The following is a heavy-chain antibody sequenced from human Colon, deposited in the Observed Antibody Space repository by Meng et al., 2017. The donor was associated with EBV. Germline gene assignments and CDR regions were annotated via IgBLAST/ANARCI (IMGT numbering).Heavy chain of an antibody. CDR1: GGSCNGYY. J-gene: IGHJ4*02. CDR2: INHSGST. D-gene: IGHD4-17*01. V-gene: IGHV4-34*01. CDR3: ARRTTVNLRSFDS. Sequence: QVQLQQGGAGLVEPSETLSLTCVGSGGSCNGYYWSWIRQDPGKGLEWIGEINHSGSTKFNPSLESRVSISVDTSENQVSLKLTSVTAADTAVYYCARRTTVNLRSFDSWGQGTLVTVSS.